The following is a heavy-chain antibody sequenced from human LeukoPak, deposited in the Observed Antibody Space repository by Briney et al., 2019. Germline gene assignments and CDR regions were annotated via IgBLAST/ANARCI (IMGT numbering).Heavy chain of an antibody. D-gene: IGHD3-22*01. J-gene: IGHJ5*01. V-gene: IGHV4-39*01. CDR3: ARLDIRDYDSSGYWFDY. CDR1: GGSISSSSYY. Sequence: SETLSLTCTVSGGSISSSSYYWGWIRQPPGKGLEWIGSIYYSGSTYYNPSLKSRVTISVDTSKNQFSLKLSSVTAADTAVYYCARLDIRDYDSSGYWFDYWGQGTLVTDSS. CDR2: IYYSGST.